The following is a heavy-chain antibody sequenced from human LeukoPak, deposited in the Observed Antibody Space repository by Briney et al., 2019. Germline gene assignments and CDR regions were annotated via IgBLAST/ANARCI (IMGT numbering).Heavy chain of an antibody. CDR2: ISSSSSYI. CDR1: GFTFSSYS. CDR3: ARDSQSQYCGGDCYFEDDAFDI. Sequence: GGSLRLSCAASGFTFSSYSMNWVRQAPGKGLEWVSSISSSSSYIHYADSVKGRFTISRDNAKNSLYLQMNSLRAEDTAVYYCARDSQSQYCGGDCYFEDDAFDIWGQGTMVTVSS. J-gene: IGHJ3*02. V-gene: IGHV3-21*01. D-gene: IGHD2-21*02.